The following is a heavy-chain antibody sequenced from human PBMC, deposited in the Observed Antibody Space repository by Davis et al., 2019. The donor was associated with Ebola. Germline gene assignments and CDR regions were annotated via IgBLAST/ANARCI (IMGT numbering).Heavy chain of an antibody. V-gene: IGHV3-48*02. CDR2: ISSSSSTI. CDR1: GFTFSSYS. Sequence: PGGSLRLSCAASGFTFSSYSMNWVRQAPGKGLEWVSYISSSSSTIYYADSVKGRFTISRDNAKNSLYLQMNSLRDEDTAVYYCARALNPDIVVVPAAVDYWGQGTLVTVSS. D-gene: IGHD2-2*01. J-gene: IGHJ4*02. CDR3: ARALNPDIVVVPAAVDY.